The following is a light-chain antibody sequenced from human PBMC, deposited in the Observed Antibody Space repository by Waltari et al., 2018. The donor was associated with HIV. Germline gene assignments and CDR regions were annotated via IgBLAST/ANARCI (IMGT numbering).Light chain of an antibody. V-gene: IGLV3-25*03. CDR3: QSADSSGTYV. CDR2: KDS. Sequence: SYELTQPPSVSVSPGQTARITCSGDAFPKQSASWYQQKPGQAPVLVIYKDSERPSGIPERFSGSSSGTTVTLTISGVQAEDEADYYCQSADSSGTYVFGTGTKVTVL. J-gene: IGLJ1*01. CDR1: AFPKQS.